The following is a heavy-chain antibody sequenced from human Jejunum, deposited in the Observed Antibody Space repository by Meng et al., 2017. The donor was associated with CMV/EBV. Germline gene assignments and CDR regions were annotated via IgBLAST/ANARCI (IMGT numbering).Heavy chain of an antibody. J-gene: IGHJ4*02. CDR3: AHRETQAAAGTISTAFDY. CDR2: IYWDNDK. CDR1: GFSLHTSGFG. V-gene: IGHV2-5*02. D-gene: IGHD6-13*01. Sequence: LTLFGALFGFSLHTSGFGVGCIRQPPRKSLEWLALIYWDNDKRYRPSLKSRLTITKDTSKIQVVLTMTNMDPVDTATYYCAHRETQAAAGTISTAFDYWGQGTLVTVSS.